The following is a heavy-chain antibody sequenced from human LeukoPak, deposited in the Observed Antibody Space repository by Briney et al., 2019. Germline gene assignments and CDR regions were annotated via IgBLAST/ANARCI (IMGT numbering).Heavy chain of an antibody. D-gene: IGHD3-10*01. V-gene: IGHV3-23*01. CDR2: ISGSGGNT. CDR1: GFTFSSYA. J-gene: IGHJ4*02. CDR3: AKATFYYGSGSFMGY. Sequence: GGSLRLSCAASGFTFSSYAMSWVRQAPGKGLEWVSGISGSGGNTYYADSVKGRFTVSRDNSKNTLYLQMNSLRAEDTAVYYCAKATFYYGSGSFMGYWGQGTLVTVSS.